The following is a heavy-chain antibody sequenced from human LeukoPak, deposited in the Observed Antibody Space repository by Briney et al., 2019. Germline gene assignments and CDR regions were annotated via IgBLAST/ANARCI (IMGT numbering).Heavy chain of an antibody. CDR3: AKSTAWIQLWFRWFDP. Sequence: PGGSLRLSCAASGFTFSSYAMSWVRQAPGKGLEWVSAISGSGGSTYYADSVKGRFTISRDNSKNTLYLQMNSLRAEDTAVYYCAKSTAWIQLWFRWFDPWGQGTLVTVSS. J-gene: IGHJ5*02. V-gene: IGHV3-23*01. CDR1: GFTFSSYA. D-gene: IGHD5-18*01. CDR2: ISGSGGST.